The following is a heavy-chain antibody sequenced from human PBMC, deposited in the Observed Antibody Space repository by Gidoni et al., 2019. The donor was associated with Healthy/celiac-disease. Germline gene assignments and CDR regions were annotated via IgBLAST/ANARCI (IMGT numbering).Heavy chain of an antibody. V-gene: IGHV3-23*01. CDR3: AKDLSSSWYGGHVYFDY. CDR1: GFTFSSYA. Sequence: EVQLLESGGGLVQPGGSLRLSCAASGFTFSSYAMRWVRQATGKGLEWVSAISGSGGSTYYADSVKGRFTISRDNSKNTLYLQMNSLRAEDTAVYYCAKDLSSSWYGGHVYFDYWGQGTLVTVSS. J-gene: IGHJ4*02. CDR2: ISGSGGST. D-gene: IGHD6-13*01.